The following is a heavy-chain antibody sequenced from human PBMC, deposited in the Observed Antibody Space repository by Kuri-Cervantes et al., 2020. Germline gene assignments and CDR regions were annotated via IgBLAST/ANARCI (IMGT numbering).Heavy chain of an antibody. CDR2: IYPGYSDT. Sequence: KVSCKGSGYSFTSYCIGWVRQMPGKGLEWMGIIYPGYSDTRYSPSFQGQVTISAVKSISTAYLQWSSLKASDTAMYYCARGNTYYDILTGYYPFGYWGQGTLVTVSS. CDR3: ARGNTYYDILTGYYPFGY. CDR1: GYSFTSYC. V-gene: IGHV5-51*01. D-gene: IGHD3-9*01. J-gene: IGHJ4*02.